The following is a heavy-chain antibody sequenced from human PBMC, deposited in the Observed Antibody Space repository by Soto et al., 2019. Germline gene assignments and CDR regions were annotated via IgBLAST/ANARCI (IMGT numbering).Heavy chain of an antibody. J-gene: IGHJ6*02. CDR1: GFTFSSCA. V-gene: IGHV3-23*01. Sequence: GGSLRLSCAVSGFTFSSCAMSWVRQAPGKGLEWVSGISGSGDNTHYADSVKGRLTTSRDNSKNTLYLQMNTLRAADTAVYYCAKHFITSHIYYYGMDVWGQGTTVTVSS. CDR3: AKHFITSHIYYYGMDV. D-gene: IGHD3-16*01. CDR2: ISGSGDNT.